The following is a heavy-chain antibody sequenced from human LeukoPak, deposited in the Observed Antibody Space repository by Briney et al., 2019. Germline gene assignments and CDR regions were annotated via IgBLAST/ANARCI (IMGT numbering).Heavy chain of an antibody. J-gene: IGHJ2*01. Sequence: SETLSLTCAVYGGSFTDFCWSWIRQPPGKGLEWIGEINPTGSTNYNPSLKSRVTISLDTSKNQVPLELNSVTAADTAVYYCARGGGDYWYFDLWGRGTLVTVSS. D-gene: IGHD2-21*01. V-gene: IGHV4-34*01. CDR3: ARGGGDYWYFDL. CDR1: GGSFTDFC. CDR2: INPTGST.